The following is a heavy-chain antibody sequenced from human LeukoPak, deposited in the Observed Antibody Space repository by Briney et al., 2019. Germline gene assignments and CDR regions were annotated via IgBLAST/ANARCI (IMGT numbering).Heavy chain of an antibody. CDR1: GFTFSSNR. CDR2: ISSSSSYI. Sequence: GGSLSLSCAASGFTFSSNRLNWVGKPQGRGLGWVSSISSSSSYIYYADSVKGRFTISRDNAKNSLYLQMNSLRAEDTAVYYCARDAVAGIIDYWGQGTLVTVSS. V-gene: IGHV3-21*01. D-gene: IGHD6-19*01. J-gene: IGHJ4*02. CDR3: ARDAVAGIIDY.